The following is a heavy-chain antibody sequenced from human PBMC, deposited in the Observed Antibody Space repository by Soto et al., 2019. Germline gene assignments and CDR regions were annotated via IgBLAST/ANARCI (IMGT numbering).Heavy chain of an antibody. V-gene: IGHV3-30*03. D-gene: IGHD3-3*01. CDR2: ISYDGSNK. Sequence: GGSLRLSCAASGFTFSSYGMHWVHQAPGKGLEWVAVISYDGSNKYYGDSVKGRFTISRDNSKNTLYLQMNSLRAEDTAVYYCARDPLDFWSGYYLFWGQGTLVTVSS. CDR3: ARDPLDFWSGYYLF. CDR1: GFTFSSYG. J-gene: IGHJ4*02.